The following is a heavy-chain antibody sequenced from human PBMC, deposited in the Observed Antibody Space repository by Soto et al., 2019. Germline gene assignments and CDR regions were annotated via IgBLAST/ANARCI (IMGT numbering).Heavy chain of an antibody. D-gene: IGHD2-21*02. J-gene: IGHJ5*02. Sequence: PSLTCAVSGYSISSGYYWGWIRQLPGKGLEWIGSIYHSGSIYYNPSLKSRVSISVDTSKNHFSLKLSSVTAADTAVYYCARGKGHTGLNCFDPWGQGTLVTVSS. CDR3: ARGKGHTGLNCFDP. V-gene: IGHV4-38-2*01. CDR1: GYSISSGYY. CDR2: IYHSGSI.